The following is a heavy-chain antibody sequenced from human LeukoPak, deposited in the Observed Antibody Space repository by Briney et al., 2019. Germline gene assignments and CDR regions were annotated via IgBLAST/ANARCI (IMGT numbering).Heavy chain of an antibody. J-gene: IGHJ4*02. CDR2: IWYDGSNK. V-gene: IGHV3-33*01. CDR1: GFTFSSYG. CDR3: ARIRWELLDIDY. D-gene: IGHD1-26*01. Sequence: GGSLRLSCAASGFTFSSYGMHWVRQAPGKGLDWVAVIWYDGSNKYYADSVKGRFTISRDNSKNTLYLQMNSLRAEDTAVYYCARIRWELLDIDYWGQGTLVTVSS.